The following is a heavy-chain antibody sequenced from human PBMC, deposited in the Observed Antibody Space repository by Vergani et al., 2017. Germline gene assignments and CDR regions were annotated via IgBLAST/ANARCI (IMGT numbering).Heavy chain of an antibody. D-gene: IGHD1-1*01. Sequence: EVQLVQSGAEVKKPGESLKISCEGSGYTFTDYWVGWVRQKPGKGLEWMGVVYPGDSDTRYSPSFQGQVTISADKSISTAYLQWSSLQAADTAIYYCARRLYNWNDAAGYWGQGTLVTVSS. CDR3: ARRLYNWNDAAGY. CDR1: GYTFTDYW. CDR2: VYPGDSDT. J-gene: IGHJ4*02. V-gene: IGHV5-51*01.